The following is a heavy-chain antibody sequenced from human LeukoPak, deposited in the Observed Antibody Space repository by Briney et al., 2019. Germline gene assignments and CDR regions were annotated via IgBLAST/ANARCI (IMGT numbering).Heavy chain of an antibody. D-gene: IGHD4-23*01. J-gene: IGHJ5*02. V-gene: IGHV1-69*04. CDR2: IIPILGIA. CDR1: GGTFGSYA. Sequence: GASVKVSCKASGGTFGSYAISWVRQAPGQGLEWMGRIIPILGIANYAQKFQGRVTITADKSTSTAYMELSSLRSEDTAVYYCARDLGTVAQFDPWGQGTLVTVSS. CDR3: ARDLGTVAQFDP.